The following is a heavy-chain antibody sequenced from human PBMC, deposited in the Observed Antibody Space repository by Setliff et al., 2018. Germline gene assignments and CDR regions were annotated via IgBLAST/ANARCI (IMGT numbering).Heavy chain of an antibody. CDR2: IYPDNSRT. V-gene: IGHV5-51*01. Sequence: GESLKISCMGSGYSFYGYWIVWVRQKPGEGLEWMGIIYPDNSRTKYSPSFEGQVTFSVDKSINTAYLQWSSLRASDTAMYFCARFNGPRLEYNWFDPWGQGTLVTVSS. D-gene: IGHD2-8*01. J-gene: IGHJ5*02. CDR1: GYSFYGYW. CDR3: ARFNGPRLEYNWFDP.